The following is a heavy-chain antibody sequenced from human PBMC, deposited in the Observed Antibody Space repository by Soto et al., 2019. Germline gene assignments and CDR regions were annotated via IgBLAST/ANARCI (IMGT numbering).Heavy chain of an antibody. Sequence: QLQLQESGPGLVKPSETLSLTCTVSGGSISSSSYYWGWIRQPPGKGLEWIGSIYYSGSTYYHPSLDRRVATSVDTTKNKFTLELGSVTAAGTCVYCCACPSLVGGSSWPHFDYWGQGTLVTVSS. J-gene: IGHJ4*02. D-gene: IGHD6-13*01. CDR1: GGSISSSSYY. CDR2: IYYSGST. V-gene: IGHV4-39*01. CDR3: ACPSLVGGSSWPHFDY.